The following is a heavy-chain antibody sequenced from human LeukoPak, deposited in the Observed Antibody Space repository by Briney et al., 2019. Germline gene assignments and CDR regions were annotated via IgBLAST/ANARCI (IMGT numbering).Heavy chain of an antibody. CDR3: ARDAVGARKGWFDP. J-gene: IGHJ5*02. CDR1: GGSISSYN. D-gene: IGHD1-26*01. V-gene: IGHV4-4*07. Sequence: TSETLSLTCTVSGGSISSYNWSWIRQPAGMGLEWLGRIYTSGSTNYNPSLKSRVTMSVDTSKNQFSLKLSSVTAADTAVYYCARDAVGARKGWFDPWGQGTLVTVSS. CDR2: IYTSGST.